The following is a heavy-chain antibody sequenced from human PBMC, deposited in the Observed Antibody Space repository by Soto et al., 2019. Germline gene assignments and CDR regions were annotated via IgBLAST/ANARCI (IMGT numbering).Heavy chain of an antibody. CDR1: GFTFSSYS. V-gene: IGHV3-48*01. D-gene: IGHD3-16*02. CDR2: ISSSSSTI. CDR3: AREIMITFGGVIAPPYGMDV. J-gene: IGHJ6*02. Sequence: PGGSLRLCCAASGFTFSSYSMNWVRQAPGKGLEWVSYISSSSSTIYYADSVKGRFTISRDNAKNSLYLQMNSLRAEDTAVYYCAREIMITFGGVIAPPYGMDVWGQGTTVTVSS.